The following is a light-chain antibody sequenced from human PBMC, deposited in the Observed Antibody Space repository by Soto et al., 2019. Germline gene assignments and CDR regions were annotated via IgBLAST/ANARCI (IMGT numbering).Light chain of an antibody. J-gene: IGKJ3*01. Sequence: EIVLTQSPATLSLSPGERAILSCRASQSVSTHLAWYQQKAGQAPRLLIADASNRAIGIPARFSGSGSGTDFTLTISSLDPEDSAVYYFQQRSNWPLTFGPGTKVDIK. CDR2: DAS. CDR1: QSVSTH. V-gene: IGKV3-11*01. CDR3: QQRSNWPLT.